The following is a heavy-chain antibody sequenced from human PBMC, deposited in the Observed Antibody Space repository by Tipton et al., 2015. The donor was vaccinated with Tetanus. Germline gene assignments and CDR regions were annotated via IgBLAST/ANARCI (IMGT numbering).Heavy chain of an antibody. D-gene: IGHD2-2*01. Sequence: GSLRLSCAASGFTFDDYAMHWVRQAPGKGLEWVSLISWDGGSTYYADSVKGRFTISRDNSKNSLYLQMNSLRTEDTALYYCAKDYCSSSSCSYYYYGMDVWGQGTTVTVSS. CDR3: AKDYCSSSSCSYYYYGMDV. V-gene: IGHV3-43*01. CDR2: ISWDGGST. J-gene: IGHJ6*02. CDR1: GFTFDDYA.